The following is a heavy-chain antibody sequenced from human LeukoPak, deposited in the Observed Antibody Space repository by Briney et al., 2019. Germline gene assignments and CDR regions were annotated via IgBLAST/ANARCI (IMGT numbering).Heavy chain of an antibody. CDR2: IYYTGNT. Sequence: SETLSLTCAVYGGSFSGYYWSWIRQPPGKGLEWIGSIYYTGNTYYNASLKSRVTISIDTSKNQISLRLTSVTATDTAVYYCARQTGSGLFILPGGQGTLVTVSS. V-gene: IGHV4-34*01. CDR1: GGSFSGYY. CDR3: ARQTGSGLFILP. J-gene: IGHJ4*02. D-gene: IGHD3/OR15-3a*01.